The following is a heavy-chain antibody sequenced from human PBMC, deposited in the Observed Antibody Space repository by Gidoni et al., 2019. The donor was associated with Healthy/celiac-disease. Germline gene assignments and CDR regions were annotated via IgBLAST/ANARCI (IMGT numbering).Heavy chain of an antibody. V-gene: IGHV3-9*01. Sequence: EVQLVESGGGLVQPGRSLRLSCAAAGFTFDDYAMHWVRQAPGKGLEWVSGISWNSGSIGYADSVKGRFTISRDNAKNSLYLQMNSLRAEDTALYYCAKDSLSNYYDSSGFDYWGQGTLVTVSS. CDR3: AKDSLSNYYDSSGFDY. CDR2: ISWNSGSI. J-gene: IGHJ4*02. D-gene: IGHD3-22*01. CDR1: GFTFDDYA.